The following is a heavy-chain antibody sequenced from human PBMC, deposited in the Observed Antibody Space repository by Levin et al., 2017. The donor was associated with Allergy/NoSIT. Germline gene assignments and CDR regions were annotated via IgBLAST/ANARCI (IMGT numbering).Heavy chain of an antibody. Sequence: KASETLSLTCTVSGGSISSSISYWGWIRQAPGTGLEWIGSIYNSGSTYYNPSLKSRVITSVDTSKNQFSLKLSSVTAADTAVYYCARQCYDILTGYYNFDYWGQGTLVTVSS. CDR1: GGSISSSISY. J-gene: IGHJ4*02. V-gene: IGHV4-39*01. D-gene: IGHD3-9*01. CDR2: IYNSGST. CDR3: ARQCYDILTGYYNFDY.